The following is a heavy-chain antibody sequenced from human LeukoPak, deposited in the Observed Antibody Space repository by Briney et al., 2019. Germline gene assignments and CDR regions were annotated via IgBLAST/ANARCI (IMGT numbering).Heavy chain of an antibody. J-gene: IGHJ4*02. D-gene: IGHD3-10*01. Sequence: SETLSLTCTVSGVSISSSNSYWGWIRQPPGKGLEWIGSIYYSGSTNYNPSLKSRVTISVDTSKNQFSLKLSSVTAADTAVYYCARMNLWFGESPYYFDYWGQGTLVTVSS. CDR1: GVSISSSNSY. V-gene: IGHV4-39*07. CDR2: IYYSGST. CDR3: ARMNLWFGESPYYFDY.